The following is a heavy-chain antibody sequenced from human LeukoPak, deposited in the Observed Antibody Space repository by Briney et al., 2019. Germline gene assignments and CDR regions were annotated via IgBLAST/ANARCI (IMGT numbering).Heavy chain of an antibody. CDR3: AKPARTDAFDI. Sequence: GGSLRLSCAASGFTFNNYAMNWGRQAPGKGLEWVSSISGSGGNTYYADSVKGRFTSSRDNSKNTLYLQMNSLRAEDTAVYYCAKPARTDAFDIWGQGTMITVSS. J-gene: IGHJ3*02. CDR2: ISGSGGNT. V-gene: IGHV3-23*01. CDR1: GFTFNNYA. D-gene: IGHD1-14*01.